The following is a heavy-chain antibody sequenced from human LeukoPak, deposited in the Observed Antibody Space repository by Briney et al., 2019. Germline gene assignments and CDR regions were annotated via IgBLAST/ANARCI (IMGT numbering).Heavy chain of an antibody. CDR1: GGSISSYY. CDR3: ARSITMVRVNWFDP. V-gene: IGHV4-4*07. D-gene: IGHD3-10*01. J-gene: IGHJ5*02. CDR2: IYTSGST. Sequence: SETLSLTCTVSGGSISSYYWSWIRQPAGKGLEWIGRIYTSGSTNYNPSLKSRVTMSVDTSKNRFSLKLSSVTAADTAVYYCARSITMVRVNWFDPWGQGTLVTVSS.